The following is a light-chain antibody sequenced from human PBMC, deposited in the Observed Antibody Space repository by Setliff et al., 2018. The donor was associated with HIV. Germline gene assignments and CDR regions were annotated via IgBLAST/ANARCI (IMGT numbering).Light chain of an antibody. V-gene: IGLV1-47*01. CDR3: AAWDDSLSGYV. J-gene: IGLJ1*01. CDR2: RND. CDR1: NSNIGSNY. Sequence: QSALPQPPSASGTPGQRVTISCSGGNSNIGSNYVYWYQQLPGTAPKLLIYRNDQRPSGVPDRFSGSKSGTSASLAISGLRSEDEADYYCAAWDDSLSGYVFGTGTKVTV.